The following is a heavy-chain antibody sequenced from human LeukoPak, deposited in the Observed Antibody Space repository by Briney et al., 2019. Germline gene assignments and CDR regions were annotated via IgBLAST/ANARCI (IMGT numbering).Heavy chain of an antibody. CDR3: ARELGHYYGMDV. D-gene: IGHD3-10*01. V-gene: IGHV1-2*02. J-gene: IGHJ6*02. CDR2: INPNGGGT. Sequence: ASVKVSCKASGYTFTGYYMHWVRQAPGQGLEWMGWINPNGGGTNYAQKFQGRVTMTRDTSISTAYMELSRLRSDDTAVYYCARELGHYYGMDVWGQGTTVTVSS. CDR1: GYTFTGYY.